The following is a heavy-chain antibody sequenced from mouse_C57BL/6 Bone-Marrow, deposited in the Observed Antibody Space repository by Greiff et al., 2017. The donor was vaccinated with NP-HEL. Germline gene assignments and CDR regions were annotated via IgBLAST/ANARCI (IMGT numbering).Heavy chain of an antibody. V-gene: IGHV1-81*01. Sequence: VQLQESGAELARPGASVKLSCKASGYTFTSYGISWVKQRTGQGLEWIGEIYPRSGNNYYNEKFKGKATLTADKSSSTAYMELRSLTSEDSAVYFCARGGDGYVYYAMDYWGQGTSVTVSS. CDR2: IYPRSGNN. J-gene: IGHJ4*01. D-gene: IGHD2-3*01. CDR3: ARGGDGYVYYAMDY. CDR1: GYTFTSYG.